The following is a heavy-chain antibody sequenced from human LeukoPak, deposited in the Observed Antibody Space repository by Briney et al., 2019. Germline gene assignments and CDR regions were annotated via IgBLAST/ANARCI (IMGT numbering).Heavy chain of an antibody. CDR3: ARAPARIAAVGY. CDR1: GGSFSGYY. V-gene: IGHV4-34*01. D-gene: IGHD6-13*01. Sequence: PSETLSLTCAVYGGSFSGYYWSWIRQPPGKGLEWIGEINHSGSTNYNPSLKSRVTISVDTSKNQFSLKLSSVTAADTAVYYCARAPARIAAVGYWGQGTLVTVS. CDR2: INHSGST. J-gene: IGHJ4*02.